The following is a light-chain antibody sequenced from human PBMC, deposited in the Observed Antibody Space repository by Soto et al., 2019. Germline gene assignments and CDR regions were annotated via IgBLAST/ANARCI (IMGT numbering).Light chain of an antibody. V-gene: IGKV3-20*01. CDR2: GAS. Sequence: EIVLTQSPGTLSLSPGERATLSCRASQSVRSSYLAWYQQKPGQAPSLLIYGASSRANGIPDRFSGSGSGTDFTLTISRLENEEFAVYYCQQYGSSPTFGQGTKVEIK. CDR3: QQYGSSPT. J-gene: IGKJ1*01. CDR1: QSVRSSY.